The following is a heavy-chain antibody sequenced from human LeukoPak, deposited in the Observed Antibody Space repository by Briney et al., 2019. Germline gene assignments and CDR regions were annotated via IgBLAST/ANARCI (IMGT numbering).Heavy chain of an antibody. CDR2: INPSGGST. CDR1: GYTFTSYY. D-gene: IGHD3-16*02. Sequence: ASLKVSCKASGYTFTSYYIHWVRQAPGQGLEWIGIINPSGGSTSYAQKFQGRVTMTRDMSTSTVYMELSSLRSDDTAFYFCATDLGDRDNYLKDAFDLWGQGTLVTVSS. J-gene: IGHJ3*01. CDR3: ATDLGDRDNYLKDAFDL. V-gene: IGHV1-46*01.